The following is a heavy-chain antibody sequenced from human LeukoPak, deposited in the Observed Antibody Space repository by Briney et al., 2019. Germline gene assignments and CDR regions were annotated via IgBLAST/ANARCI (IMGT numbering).Heavy chain of an antibody. D-gene: IGHD5-12*01. Sequence: GGSLRLSCAASGFTFISYGMYWVRQAPGKGLESVAFIRYDGSNKYYADSVKGRFTVSRDNSKNTLYLQMKSLRAEDTAVCYCAKGGGYEAQYYYRYLDVWGKGTTVTISS. J-gene: IGHJ6*03. CDR3: AKGGGYEAQYYYRYLDV. CDR2: IRYDGSNK. CDR1: GFTFISYG. V-gene: IGHV3-30*02.